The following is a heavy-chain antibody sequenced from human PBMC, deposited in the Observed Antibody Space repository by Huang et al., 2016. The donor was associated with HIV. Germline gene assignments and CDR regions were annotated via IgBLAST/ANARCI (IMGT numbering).Heavy chain of an antibody. CDR2: IFYSGRT. Sequence: QLQLQESGPGLVKPSETLSLFCTVSNGSMSSGSYYWGWIRQSPGKSLEWVGSIFYSGRTFYSPSLKSRVTITVDKSKKLFSLNLASVTAADTALYYCARRGWEYSGYEVFDSWGQGTLVAVSS. CDR1: NGSMSSGSYY. D-gene: IGHD5-12*01. V-gene: IGHV4-39*01. CDR3: ARRGWEYSGYEVFDS. J-gene: IGHJ4*02.